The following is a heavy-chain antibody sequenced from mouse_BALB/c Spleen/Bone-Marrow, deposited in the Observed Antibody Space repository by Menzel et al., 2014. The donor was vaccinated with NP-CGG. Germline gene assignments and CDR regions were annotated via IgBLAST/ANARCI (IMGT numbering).Heavy chain of an antibody. J-gene: IGHJ2*01. CDR1: GYTFTSYW. Sequence: VQLQQSGAELVKPGASVKLSCKTSGYTFTSYWIPWVKQRPGQGLGWIGEIFPGTGTTYYNEKFKGKATLTIDTSSSTASMQLSGLTSEDSAVYFCASRDSSGYVPDYWGQGTTLTVSS. D-gene: IGHD3-2*01. CDR2: IFPGTGTT. CDR3: ASRDSSGYVPDY. V-gene: IGHV1S132*01.